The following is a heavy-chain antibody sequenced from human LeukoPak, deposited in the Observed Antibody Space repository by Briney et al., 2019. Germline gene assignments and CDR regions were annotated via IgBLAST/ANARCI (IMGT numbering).Heavy chain of an antibody. D-gene: IGHD3-22*01. CDR3: ARLSSSGYYYGAVYYFDY. J-gene: IGHJ4*02. Sequence: SETLSLTCTVSGGSISSYYWSWIRQPAGKGLEWIGRIYTSGSFNYNPSLNSRVTMSVDTSKNQFSLRLTSVTAADTAVYYCARLSSSGYYYGAVYYFDYWGQGTLVTVSS. CDR2: IYTSGSF. CDR1: GGSISSYY. V-gene: IGHV4-4*07.